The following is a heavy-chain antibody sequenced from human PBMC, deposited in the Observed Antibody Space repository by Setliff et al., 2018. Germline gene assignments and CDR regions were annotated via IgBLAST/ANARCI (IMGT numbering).Heavy chain of an antibody. D-gene: IGHD2-8*02. Sequence: SETLSLTCTVSGASISTNSYYWGWIRQPPGKGLEWIGEINHSGSTNYNPSLKSRVTISVDTSKNQFSLKLSSVTAADTALYYCTVYNTGSSKDHYWGQGTLVTVSS. V-gene: IGHV4-39*07. CDR2: INHSGST. CDR1: GASISTNSYY. J-gene: IGHJ4*02. CDR3: TVYNTGSSKDHY.